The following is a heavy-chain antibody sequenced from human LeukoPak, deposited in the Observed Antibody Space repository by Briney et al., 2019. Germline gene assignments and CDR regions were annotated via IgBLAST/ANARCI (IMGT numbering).Heavy chain of an antibody. J-gene: IGHJ6*02. Sequence: GGSLRLSCAASGLTFSSHGMHWVRQAPGKGLEWVAVIWYDGSKKYYGDSVKGRFTISRDNSKNMLYLEMNSLRAEDTAVYYCARDRPITYGMDVWGQGTTVTVSS. CDR1: GLTFSSHG. CDR2: IWYDGSKK. CDR3: ARDRPITYGMDV. V-gene: IGHV3-33*01. D-gene: IGHD3-3*01.